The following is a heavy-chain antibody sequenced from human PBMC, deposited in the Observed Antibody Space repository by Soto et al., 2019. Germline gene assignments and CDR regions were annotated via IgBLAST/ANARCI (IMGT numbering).Heavy chain of an antibody. CDR3: AREGGESSDGLYYFDS. Sequence: SDTLSLTCTVSGGSTSSDNLWSWFRQSPGKGLEWIGHIYYSGNTDYNPSLKSLLAISIDTSKNQFSLKLSSVTAADTAVYFCAREGGESSDGLYYFDSWGQGSLVTVSS. V-gene: IGHV4-30-4*02. D-gene: IGHD3-16*01. CDR1: GGSTSSDNL. J-gene: IGHJ4*02. CDR2: IYYSGNT.